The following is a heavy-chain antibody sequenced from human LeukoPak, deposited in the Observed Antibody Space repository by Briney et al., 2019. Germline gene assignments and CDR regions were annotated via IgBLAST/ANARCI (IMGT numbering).Heavy chain of an antibody. CDR2: IIPIFGTA. V-gene: IGHV1-69*13. D-gene: IGHD3/OR15-3a*01. CDR1: GGTFSSYA. CDR3: ARVLDDSPTEYYFDY. Sequence: ASVKVSCKASGGTFSSYAISWVRQAPGQGLEWMGGIIPIFGTANYAQKFQGRVTITADESTSTAYMELSSLRSEDTAVYYCARVLDDSPTEYYFDYWGQGTLSPSPQ. J-gene: IGHJ4*02.